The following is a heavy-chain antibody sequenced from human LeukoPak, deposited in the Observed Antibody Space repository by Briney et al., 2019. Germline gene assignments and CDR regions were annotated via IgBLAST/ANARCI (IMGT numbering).Heavy chain of an antibody. V-gene: IGHV3-30-3*01. D-gene: IGHD7-27*01. CDR3: ARDRELTGEPYFDY. CDR2: ISYDGSNK. Sequence: PGGSLRLSCAASGFTFSSYAMHWVRQAPGKGLEWVAVISYDGSNKYYADSVKGRFTISRDNSKNTLYLQMNSLRAEDTAVYYCARDRELTGEPYFDYWGQGTLVTVSS. CDR1: GFTFSSYA. J-gene: IGHJ4*02.